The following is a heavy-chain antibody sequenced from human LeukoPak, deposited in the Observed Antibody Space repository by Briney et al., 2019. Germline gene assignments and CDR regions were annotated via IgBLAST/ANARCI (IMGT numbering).Heavy chain of an antibody. CDR2: ISSSSSYI. Sequence: GGSLRLSCAASGFTFSSYSMNWVRQAPGKGLEWVSSISSSSSYIYYADSVKGRFTISRDNAKNSLYLQMNSLRAEDTAVYYCARASTIFGVVNPAFDYWGQGTLVTVSS. CDR1: GFTFSSYS. V-gene: IGHV3-21*01. D-gene: IGHD3-3*01. J-gene: IGHJ4*02. CDR3: ARASTIFGVVNPAFDY.